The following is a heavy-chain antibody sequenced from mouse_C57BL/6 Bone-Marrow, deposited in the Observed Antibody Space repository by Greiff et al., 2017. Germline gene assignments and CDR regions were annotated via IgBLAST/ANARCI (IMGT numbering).Heavy chain of an antibody. V-gene: IGHV1-74*01. CDR1: GYTFTSYW. CDR3: AIACTTGGADY. J-gene: IGHJ2*01. D-gene: IGHD1-1*01. Sequence: QVQLKEPGAELVKPGASVKVSCKASGYTFTSYWMHWVKQRPGQGLEWLGRLHPSDSDTHYNQQFKGKATLTVAPSSSTAYMQLSSLTSEDSAVEYCAIACTTGGADYWGQGTTLTVSA. CDR2: LHPSDSDT.